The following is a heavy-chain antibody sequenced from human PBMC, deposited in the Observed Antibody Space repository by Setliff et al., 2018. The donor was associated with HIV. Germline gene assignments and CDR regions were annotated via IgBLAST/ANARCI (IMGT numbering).Heavy chain of an antibody. CDR1: GGSISSSSYY. V-gene: IGHV4-39*01. CDR2: IYYSGST. CDR3: ARLGGGCGGDCYYAFDI. D-gene: IGHD2-21*02. J-gene: IGHJ3*02. Sequence: PSETLSLTCPVSGGSISSSSYYWGWIRQPPGKGLEWIGSIYYSGSTHYNPSLKGRVTISVDTSKNQFSLKLSSVTAADTAVYYCARLGGGCGGDCYYAFDIWGQGTMVTVSS.